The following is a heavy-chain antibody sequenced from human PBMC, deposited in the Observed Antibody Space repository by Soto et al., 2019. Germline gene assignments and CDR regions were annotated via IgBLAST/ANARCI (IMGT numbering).Heavy chain of an antibody. Sequence: ESGPTLVNPPETLTLTCSVSGFSLTNGRMGVSWIRQPPGKALEWLAHFFSDAERSYSTSMQSRLNMYKDSSGSQVVLTMTNMAPADTATYFCARMDGDYNYYGLDVWGHGIAVTVSS. CDR2: FFSDAER. V-gene: IGHV2-26*01. CDR3: ARMDGDYNYYGLDV. D-gene: IGHD4-17*01. J-gene: IGHJ6*02. CDR1: GFSLTNGRMG.